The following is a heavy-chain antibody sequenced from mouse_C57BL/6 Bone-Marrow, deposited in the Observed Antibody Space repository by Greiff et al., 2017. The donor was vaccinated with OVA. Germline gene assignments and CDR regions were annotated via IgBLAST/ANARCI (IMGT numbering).Heavy chain of an antibody. CDR3: ASYPWFAY. Sequence: VHLVESGPGLVAPSQSLSITCTVSGFSLTSYAISWVRQPPGKGLERLGVIWTGGGTNYNSALKSRLSISKDNSKSQVFLKMNSLQTDDTARYYCASYPWFAYWGQGTLVTVSA. CDR2: IWTGGGT. J-gene: IGHJ3*01. V-gene: IGHV2-9-1*01. D-gene: IGHD2-10*01. CDR1: GFSLTSYA.